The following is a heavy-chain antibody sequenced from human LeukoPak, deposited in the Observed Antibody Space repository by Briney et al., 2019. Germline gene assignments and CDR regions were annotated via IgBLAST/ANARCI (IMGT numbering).Heavy chain of an antibody. CDR1: GFTFSSYS. V-gene: IGHV3-15*01. CDR2: IKSKTDGGTT. Sequence: GGSLRLSCAASGFTFSSYSMNWVRQAPGKGLEWVGRIKSKTDGGTTDYAAPVKGRFSISRDDSKNTLYLQMNSLKTEDTAVYYCTTGSSGRITIFGVVIGVDYWGQGTLVTVSS. D-gene: IGHD3-3*01. J-gene: IGHJ4*02. CDR3: TTGSSGRITIFGVVIGVDY.